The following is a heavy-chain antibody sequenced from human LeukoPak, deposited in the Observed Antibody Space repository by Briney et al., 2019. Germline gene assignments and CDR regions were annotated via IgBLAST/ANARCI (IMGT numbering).Heavy chain of an antibody. J-gene: IGHJ4*02. D-gene: IGHD2-15*01. CDR2: ISTYNGNT. V-gene: IGHV1-18*01. CDR3: AGCSGGSCTGYYFDY. Sequence: GGSVKVSCTASGYTFISYGISWVRQAPGQGLECMGWISTYNGNTYYAQKLKGRVTMTTDTSTTIAYMELRSLRSDDTAVYYCAGCSGGSCTGYYFDYWGQGTLVTVSS. CDR1: GYTFISYG.